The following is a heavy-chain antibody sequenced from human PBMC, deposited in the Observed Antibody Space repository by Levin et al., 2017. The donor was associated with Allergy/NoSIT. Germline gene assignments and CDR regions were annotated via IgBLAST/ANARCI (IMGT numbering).Heavy chain of an antibody. CDR1: GFTFSSYA. J-gene: IGHJ4*02. D-gene: IGHD4-23*01. V-gene: IGHV3-23*01. CDR2: IGGGGGST. Sequence: PGGSLRLSCAASGFTFSSYAMSWVCQAPGKGLEWVSTIGGGGGSTYYADSVKGRFTISRDNSKNTLYLQMNSLRAEDSAVYYCARLSRASAVLIYGGNLNYWGQGTLVTVSS. CDR3: ARLSRASAVLIYGGNLNY.